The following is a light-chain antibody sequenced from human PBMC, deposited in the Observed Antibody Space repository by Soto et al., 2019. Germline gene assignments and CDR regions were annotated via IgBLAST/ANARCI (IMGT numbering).Light chain of an antibody. J-gene: IGLJ1*01. CDR1: SSYVGGYNY. V-gene: IGLV2-14*01. Sequence: TQPGSMSGSPGQAVTISCTGTSSYVGGYNYVSWYQQHPGKAPKLMIYDVSNRPSGVSNRFSGSKSGNTASLTISGLQAEDEADYYCSSYTSSSTYVFGTGTKVTVL. CDR2: DVS. CDR3: SSYTSSSTYV.